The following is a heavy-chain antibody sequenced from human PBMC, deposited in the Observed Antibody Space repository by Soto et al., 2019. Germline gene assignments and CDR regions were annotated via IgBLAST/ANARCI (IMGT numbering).Heavy chain of an antibody. Sequence: EVPLLESGGGLVQPGGSLRLSCVGSGFTFINDAMNWVRQTPGKGLEWVSTISGGGDRTFDADTVKGRFTISRDNSKNTVNLQMNSLRADDTAVYYCARKVLGSTSRPDWWYFDLWCRGTLVTVSS. CDR3: ARKVLGSTSRPDWWYFDL. J-gene: IGHJ2*01. V-gene: IGHV3-23*01. CDR2: ISGGGDRT. D-gene: IGHD2-2*01. CDR1: GFTFINDA.